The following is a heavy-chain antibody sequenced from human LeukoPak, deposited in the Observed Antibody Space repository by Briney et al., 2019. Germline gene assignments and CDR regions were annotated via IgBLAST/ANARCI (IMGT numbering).Heavy chain of an antibody. CDR2: INPNSGGT. Sequence: GASVKVSCKASGYTFTSYYMHWVRQAPGQGLEWMGWINPNSGGTNYAQKFQGRVTMTRDTSISTAYMELSRLRSDDTAVYYCARGEYSSSWYVLSGVVSTFDYWGQGTLVTVSS. CDR3: ARGEYSSSWYVLSGVVSTFDY. D-gene: IGHD6-13*01. CDR1: GYTFTSYY. J-gene: IGHJ4*02. V-gene: IGHV1-2*02.